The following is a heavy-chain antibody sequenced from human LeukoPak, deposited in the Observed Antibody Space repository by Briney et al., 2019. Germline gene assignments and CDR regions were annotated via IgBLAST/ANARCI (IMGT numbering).Heavy chain of an antibody. CDR3: ARVAIYCGGDCYSYN. V-gene: IGHV1-2*06. Sequence: ASVKVSCKASGYTFTGYYMHWVRQAPGQGLEGMGRINPNSGGTNYAQKFQGRVTMTRDTSLSTAYMELSRLRSDDTAVYYCARVAIYCGGDCYSYNWGQGTLVTVSS. CDR1: GYTFTGYY. D-gene: IGHD2-21*02. J-gene: IGHJ4*02. CDR2: INPNSGGT.